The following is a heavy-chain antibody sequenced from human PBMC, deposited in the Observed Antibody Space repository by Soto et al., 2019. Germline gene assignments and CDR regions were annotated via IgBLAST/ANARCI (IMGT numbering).Heavy chain of an antibody. CDR3: ARSTRIAARPSYYYYGMDV. D-gene: IGHD6-6*01. CDR2: INHSGST. J-gene: IGHJ6*02. V-gene: IGHV4-34*01. CDR1: GGSFSGYY. Sequence: SSETLSLTCAVYGGSFSGYYWSWIRQPPGKGLEWIGEINHSGSTNYNPSLKSRVTISVDTSKNQFSLKLSSVTAADTAVYYCARSTRIAARPSYYYYGMDVWGQGTTVTVSS.